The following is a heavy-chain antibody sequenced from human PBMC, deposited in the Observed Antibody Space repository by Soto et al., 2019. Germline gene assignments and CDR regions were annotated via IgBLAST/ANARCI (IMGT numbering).Heavy chain of an antibody. CDR3: AAGIPADIRFDP. J-gene: IGHJ5*02. Sequence: SETLSLTCTVCGGSISSYYCSWIRQPPWKGLEWIGYIYYSGSTNYNPSLKSRVTISVDTSKNQFSLKLSSVTAADTAVYYCAAGIPADIRFDPWGQGTLVTVSS. CDR2: IYYSGST. V-gene: IGHV4-59*01. CDR1: GGSISSYY. D-gene: IGHD6-13*01.